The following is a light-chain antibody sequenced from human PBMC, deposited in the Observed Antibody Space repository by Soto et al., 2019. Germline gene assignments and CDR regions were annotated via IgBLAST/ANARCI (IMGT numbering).Light chain of an antibody. CDR1: QTFNNY. CDR3: QQSYTSQQT. J-gene: IGKJ2*01. V-gene: IGKV1-39*01. Sequence: DIQMPQSPSSLSASVGDTVSITCRAGQTFNNYLNWYQHKPGKVPKTLIYAATALQSGVPSRFSASASGTDFTLTIINVQPEDCGTYYCQQSYTSQQTFGQGTKLEI. CDR2: AAT.